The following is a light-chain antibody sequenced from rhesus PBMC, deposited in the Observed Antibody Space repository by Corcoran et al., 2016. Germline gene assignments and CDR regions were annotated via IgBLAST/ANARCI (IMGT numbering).Light chain of an antibody. V-gene: IGKV1S4*01. Sequence: DIQMTQSPSSLSASVGDRVTITCQASQGISNWLAWYQQKPGKAPKLLIYSASSLQSGVPSRFSGGGSGTEFTLTISSLPAEDFATYYCQQPDSDPYSFGQGTKVEIK. CDR3: QQPDSDPYS. CDR1: QGISNW. J-gene: IGKJ2*01. CDR2: SAS.